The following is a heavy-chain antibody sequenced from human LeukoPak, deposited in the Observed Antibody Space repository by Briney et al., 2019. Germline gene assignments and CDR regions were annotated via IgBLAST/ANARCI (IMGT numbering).Heavy chain of an antibody. D-gene: IGHD6-13*01. J-gene: IGHJ4*01. CDR2: ISSSSSYI. CDR3: ARETVAAAGPFDY. V-gene: IGHV3-21*01. Sequence: GGSLRLSCAASGFTFSSYSMNWVRQAPGKGLEWVSSISSSSSYIYYADSVKGRFTISRDNAKHSLYLQVNSLRADDTAYYYCARETVAAAGPFDYWGRGTLVTVSS. CDR1: GFTFSSYS.